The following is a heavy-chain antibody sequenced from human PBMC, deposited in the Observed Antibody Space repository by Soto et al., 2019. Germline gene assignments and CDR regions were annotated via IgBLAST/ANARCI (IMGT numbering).Heavy chain of an antibody. CDR1: GFTFSSYA. V-gene: IGHV3-23*01. J-gene: IGHJ4*02. D-gene: IGHD5-18*01. CDR2: ISGSGGST. CDR3: PSSRGYSYGYPFDY. Sequence: GGSLRLSCAASGFTFSSYAMSWVRQAPGKGLEWVSAISGSGGSTYYADSVKGRVTTSRDNSKNTLYLQMNSLRAADTAVYYCPSSRGYSYGYPFDYWGQGTLVTVSS.